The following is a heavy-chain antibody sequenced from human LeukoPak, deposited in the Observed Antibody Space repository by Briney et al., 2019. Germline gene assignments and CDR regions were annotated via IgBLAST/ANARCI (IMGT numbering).Heavy chain of an antibody. V-gene: IGHV4-59*11. J-gene: IGHJ6*03. CDR1: GGSISSHY. CDR3: ARVANDRYYYYYYMDV. D-gene: IGHD3-22*01. Sequence: SETLSLTCTVSGGSISSHYWSWIRQPPGKGLDWIGYIYYSGSTNYNLALKSRVTISIDTSKNQFSLKLSSVTAADTAVYYCARVANDRYYYYYYMDVWGKGTTVTVSS. CDR2: IYYSGST.